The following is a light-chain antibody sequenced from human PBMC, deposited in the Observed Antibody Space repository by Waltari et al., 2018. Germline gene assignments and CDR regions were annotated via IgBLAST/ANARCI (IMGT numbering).Light chain of an antibody. CDR2: SSN. CDR1: SSNIGSNV. CDR3: GAWDASLNGYV. V-gene: IGLV1-44*01. Sequence: QSLLTQPPSASGTPGQRVTISCSGSSSNIGSNVVNCYQQLPGTSPKLLIHSSNQRPSGVPDRFSGSKSGTSASLAISGLQSEDEADYHCGAWDASLNGYVFGTGTKVTVL. J-gene: IGLJ1*01.